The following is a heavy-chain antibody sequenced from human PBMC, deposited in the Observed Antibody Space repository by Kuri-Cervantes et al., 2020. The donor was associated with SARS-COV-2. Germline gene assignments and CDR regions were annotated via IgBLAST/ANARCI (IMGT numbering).Heavy chain of an antibody. CDR1: VFSLSNARMG. J-gene: IGHJ4*02. V-gene: IGHV2-26*01. CDR2: IFSNDEK. Sequence: SGPTLVKPTEPLTLTCTVSVFSLSNARMGVSWIRQPPGKALEWLAHIFSNDEKSYSTSLKSRLTISKDTSKNQVVLTMTNMDPVDTATYYCARTYDTKNPFDYWGQRTLVTVSS. CDR3: ARTYDTKNPFDY. D-gene: IGHD3-9*01.